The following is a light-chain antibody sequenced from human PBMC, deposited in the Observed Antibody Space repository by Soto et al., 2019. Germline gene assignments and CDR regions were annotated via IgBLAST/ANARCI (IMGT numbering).Light chain of an antibody. V-gene: IGKV1-5*01. J-gene: IGKJ3*01. CDR3: HQYDSYPLT. CDR2: DAS. CDR1: QSISSW. Sequence: DIQMTQSPSTLSASVGDRVTITCRASQSISSWLAWYQQKPGKAPKLLIYDASSLQSGVPSRVSGSGSGTEFTLTITNLQPDDFATVYCHQYDSYPLTFGPGTKV.